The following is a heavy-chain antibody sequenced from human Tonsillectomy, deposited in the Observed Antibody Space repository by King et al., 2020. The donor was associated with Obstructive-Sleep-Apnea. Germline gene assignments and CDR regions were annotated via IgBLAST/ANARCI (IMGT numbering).Heavy chain of an antibody. CDR3: ASLEASYDY. CDR2: IYYSGST. J-gene: IGHJ4*02. D-gene: IGHD6-6*01. CDR1: GVSISSSSYY. V-gene: IGHV4-39*07. Sequence: QLQGSGPGLVKPSETLSLTCTVSGVSISSSSYYWGWIRQPPGNGLEWIGSIYYSGSTYYKPSLKSRVTISVDTSKNQFSLKLRAVTAADTSVYYCASLEASYDYWGQGTLVTVSS.